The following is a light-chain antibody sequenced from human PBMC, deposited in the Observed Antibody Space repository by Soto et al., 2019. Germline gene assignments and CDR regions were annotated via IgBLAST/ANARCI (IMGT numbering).Light chain of an antibody. CDR1: SSDVGGYKY. CDR2: DVS. Sequence: QSALTQPASVSGSPGQSITISCTGTSSDVGGYKYVSWYQQHPGKAPKLIIYDVSNRPSGVSNRFSGSKSGNTASLTISGLQAEDEAGYYCSSYTSSSTVVFGGGTKVTVL. V-gene: IGLV2-14*01. CDR3: SSYTSSSTVV. J-gene: IGLJ3*02.